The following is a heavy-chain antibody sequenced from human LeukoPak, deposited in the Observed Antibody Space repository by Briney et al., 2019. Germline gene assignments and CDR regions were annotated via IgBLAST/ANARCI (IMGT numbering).Heavy chain of an antibody. CDR2: IKSKTDGGTT. D-gene: IGHD5-12*01. J-gene: IGHJ4*02. CDR1: GFTFSNAW. Sequence: NPGGSLRLSCAASGFTFSNAWMSWVRQAPGKGLEWVGRIKSKTDGGTTDYAAPVKGRFTISRDDSKNTLYLQMNSLKTEDTAVYYCTTAPPASGYGDYWGQGTLVTVSP. V-gene: IGHV3-15*01. CDR3: TTAPPASGYGDY.